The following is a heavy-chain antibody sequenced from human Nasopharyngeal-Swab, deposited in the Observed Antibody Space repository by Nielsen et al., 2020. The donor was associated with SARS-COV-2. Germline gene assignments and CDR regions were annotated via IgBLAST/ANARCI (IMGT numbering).Heavy chain of an antibody. V-gene: IGHV4-59*01. J-gene: IGHJ3*02. D-gene: IGHD2-21*01. CDR2: IYYSGST. CDR1: GGSISSYY. Sequence: SETLSLTCTVSGGSISSYYWSWIRQPPGKGLEWIGYIYYSGSTNYNPSLKSRVTISVDTSKNQFSLKLSSVTAADTAVYYCARDGSLSLLDAFDIWGQGTMVTVSS. CDR3: ARDGSLSLLDAFDI.